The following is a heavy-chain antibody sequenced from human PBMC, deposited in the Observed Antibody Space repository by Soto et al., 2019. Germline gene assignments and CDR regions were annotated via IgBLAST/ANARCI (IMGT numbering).Heavy chain of an antibody. D-gene: IGHD2-2*02. V-gene: IGHV3-33*01. Sequence: QVQLVESGGGVVQPGRSLRLSCAASGFTFSSYGMHWVRQAPGKGLEWVAVIWYDGSNKYYADSVKGRFTISRDNSKKTLYLQMNSVRAEDTAVYYCAGDLYPLGEYYFDYWGQGTLVTVSS. CDR1: GFTFSSYG. J-gene: IGHJ4*02. CDR2: IWYDGSNK. CDR3: AGDLYPLGEYYFDY.